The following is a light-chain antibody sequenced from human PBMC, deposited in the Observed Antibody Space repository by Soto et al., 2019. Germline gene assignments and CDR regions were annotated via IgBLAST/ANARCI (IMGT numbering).Light chain of an antibody. V-gene: IGKV3-20*01. CDR2: DAS. CDR1: QSVFNNY. Sequence: ELVLTQSPGTLSLSPVETATLSCRASQSVFNNYLSWYQQRPGQAPRLLIYDASSRVSGIPDRFSGSGSGTDFTLTISRLEPQDFAVYFCQHYGYSAGTFGQGTKVEIK. CDR3: QHYGYSAGT. J-gene: IGKJ1*01.